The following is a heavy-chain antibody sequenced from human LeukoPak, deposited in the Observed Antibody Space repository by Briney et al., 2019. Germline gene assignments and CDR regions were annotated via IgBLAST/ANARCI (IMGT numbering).Heavy chain of an antibody. J-gene: IGHJ6*02. V-gene: IGHV4-34*01. D-gene: IGHD3-10*01. CDR3: ARDRGRLYGMDV. CDR1: GGSFSGYY. CDR2: INHSGST. Sequence: PSETLSLTCAVYGGSFSGYYWSWIRQPPGKGLEWIGEINHSGSTNYNPSLKSRVTISVDTSKNQFSLKLSSVTAADTAAYYCARDRGRLYGMDVWGQGTTVTVSS.